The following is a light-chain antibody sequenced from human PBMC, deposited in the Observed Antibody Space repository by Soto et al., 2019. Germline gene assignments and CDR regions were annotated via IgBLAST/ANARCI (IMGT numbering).Light chain of an antibody. V-gene: IGKV3-11*01. CDR2: DAS. J-gene: IGKJ5*01. Sequence: EIVLTQSPATLSLSPGERATLSFRASQSVSSYLAWYQLKPGQAPRLLIYDASNSATGIPARFSGSGSGTDFTLTISSLEPEDFAVYYCQQRSNLITFGQGTRLEIK. CDR1: QSVSSY. CDR3: QQRSNLIT.